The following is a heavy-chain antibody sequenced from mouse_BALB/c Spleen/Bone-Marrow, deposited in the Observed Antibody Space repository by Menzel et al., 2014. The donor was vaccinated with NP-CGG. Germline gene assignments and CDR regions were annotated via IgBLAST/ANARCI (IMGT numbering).Heavy chain of an antibody. Sequence: VQLQQSGAELVKPGASVKLSCTASGFNIKDTYMHWVKRRPEQGLEWIGRIDPANGNTKYDPKSQGKATITADTSSNTAYLQLSSLTSEDTAVYYCASYRYAWYFDVWGAGTTVTVSS. CDR2: IDPANGNT. CDR1: GFNIKDTY. D-gene: IGHD2-14*01. J-gene: IGHJ1*01. CDR3: ASYRYAWYFDV. V-gene: IGHV14-3*02.